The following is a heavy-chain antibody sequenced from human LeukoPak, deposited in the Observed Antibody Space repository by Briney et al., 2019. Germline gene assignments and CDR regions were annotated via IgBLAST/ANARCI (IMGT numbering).Heavy chain of an antibody. Sequence: SETLSLTCAVYGGSFNGYYWSWIRQPPGKGLEWIGEINHSGSTNYNPSLKSRVTISVDTSKNQFSLRLSSVTAADTAVYYCARRYCSSTSCVPPPVFDYWGQGTLVTVSS. CDR3: ARRYCSSTSCVPPPVFDY. CDR2: INHSGST. V-gene: IGHV4-34*01. D-gene: IGHD2-2*01. CDR1: GGSFNGYY. J-gene: IGHJ4*02.